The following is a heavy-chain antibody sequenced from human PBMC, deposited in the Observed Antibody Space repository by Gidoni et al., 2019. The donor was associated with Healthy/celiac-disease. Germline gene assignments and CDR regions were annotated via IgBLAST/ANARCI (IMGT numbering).Heavy chain of an antibody. V-gene: IGHV3-21*01. CDR2: ISSSSSYI. J-gene: IGHJ4*02. CDR3: ARDHMATRYYFDY. Sequence: EVQLVESGGGLVKPGGSLRLSCAASGFTFSSYSMNLVRQAPGKGLEWVSSISSSSSYIYYADSVKGRFTISRDNAKNSLYLQMNSLRAEDTAVYYCARDHMATRYYFDYWGQGTLVTVSS. CDR1: GFTFSSYS. D-gene: IGHD2-21*01.